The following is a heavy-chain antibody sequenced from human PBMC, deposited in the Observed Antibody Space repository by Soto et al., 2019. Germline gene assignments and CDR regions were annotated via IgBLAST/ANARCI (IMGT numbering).Heavy chain of an antibody. CDR1: GFIFSNNG. J-gene: IGHJ4*02. V-gene: IGHV3-30*03. Sequence: QSGWSLRLSCVGSGFIFSNNGMHWVRQTPGKGLEWVAFMSYDGSDTFYADSVKGRFTISRDNSNNTLFLHMSNLTAEDTAMYYCTIVRVADSALDHWGQGTLVTVSS. CDR3: TIVRVADSALDH. CDR2: MSYDGSDT. D-gene: IGHD3-10*02.